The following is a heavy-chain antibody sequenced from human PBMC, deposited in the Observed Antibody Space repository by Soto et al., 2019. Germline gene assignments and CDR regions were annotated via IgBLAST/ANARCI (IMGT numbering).Heavy chain of an antibody. J-gene: IGHJ4*02. CDR1: GLTFSNYI. Sequence: EVQLLESGGGLVQPGGSLRLSCVVSGLTFSNYIMSWVRQAPGKGLEWVSTISGSGGPTYYVDSVKGRFTISRDNSKNTPYFQLNSLRAEDTAVYYCSKGRGDFWGQGTLVTVSS. CDR2: ISGSGGPT. V-gene: IGHV3-23*01. D-gene: IGHD3-16*01. CDR3: SKGRGDF.